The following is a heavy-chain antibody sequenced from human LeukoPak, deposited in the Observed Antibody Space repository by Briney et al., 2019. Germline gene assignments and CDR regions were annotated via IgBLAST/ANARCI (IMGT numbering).Heavy chain of an antibody. CDR2: IKQDGSEK. CDR3: ARVGWSSSWYVYYYYYGTDV. J-gene: IGHJ6*01. D-gene: IGHD6-13*01. Sequence: GGSLRLSCAASGYTFSSYWMSWVRQAPGKGLEWVANIKQDGSEKYYVDSVKGRFTISRDNAKNSLYLQMNSLRAEDTAVYYCARVGWSSSWYVYYYYYGTDVWGQGTTVTVSS. CDR1: GYTFSSYW. V-gene: IGHV3-7*01.